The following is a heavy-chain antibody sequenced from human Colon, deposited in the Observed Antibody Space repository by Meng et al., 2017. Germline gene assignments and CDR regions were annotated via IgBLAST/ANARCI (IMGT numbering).Heavy chain of an antibody. CDR1: GDSISRDIW. J-gene: IGHJ4*02. CDR2: VYHRGDT. Sequence: QGQTQEPVPGRVNPAGTLALTCTVSGDSISRDIWWSWVRRPPGKGLECIGEVYHRGDTNYNPSLKSRVDISVDKSKNQFYLSLFSVTAADTAVYYCGRDQGRELINHWGQGTLVTVSS. V-gene: IGHV4-4*02. CDR3: GRDQGRELINH. D-gene: IGHD1-7*01.